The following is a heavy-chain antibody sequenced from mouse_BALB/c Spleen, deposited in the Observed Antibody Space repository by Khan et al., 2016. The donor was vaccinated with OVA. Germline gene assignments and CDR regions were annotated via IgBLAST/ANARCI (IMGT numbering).Heavy chain of an antibody. CDR1: GFNIKDYY. J-gene: IGHJ3*01. D-gene: IGHD2-3*01. CDR3: TRDGYSPWFAY. Sequence: VQLQQSGAELVRPGALVKLSCKASGFNIKDYYIHWVKQRPEQGLEWIGGIDPENGNTIYDPKFQGKASITADTPSNTAYLQLSSLTSEDTADYYCTRDGYSPWFAYWGQGTLVTVSA. V-gene: IGHV14-1*02. CDR2: IDPENGNT.